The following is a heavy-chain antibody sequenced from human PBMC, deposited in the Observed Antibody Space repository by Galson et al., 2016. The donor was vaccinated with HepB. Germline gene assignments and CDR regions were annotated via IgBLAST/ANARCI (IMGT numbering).Heavy chain of an antibody. CDR1: GGTFSSYA. CDR2: IMPIFETA. V-gene: IGHV1-69*13. J-gene: IGHJ4*02. CDR3: AREKGYNGYENMRSLGTEFEY. D-gene: IGHD5-12*01. Sequence: SVKVSCKAFGGTFSSYAISWVRQAPGQGLEWMGGIMPIFETANYAQKFQGRVTITADESTSTAYMELNSLNYDDTAMYYCAREKGYNGYENMRSLGTEFEYWGQGTLVTVSA.